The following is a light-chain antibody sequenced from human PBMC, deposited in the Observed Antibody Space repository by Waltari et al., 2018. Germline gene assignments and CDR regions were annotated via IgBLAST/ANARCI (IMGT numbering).Light chain of an antibody. CDR1: SSNIGSNT. CDR3: AAWDDSLNGGV. V-gene: IGLV1-44*01. Sequence: QSVLTQPPSASGTPGQSVTISCSGSSSNIGSNTVNWYQQLPGTAPKLLIYSNNRPPSGVPDRVSGSKSGTSASLAISGLQSEDEADYYCAAWDDSLNGGVFGTGTKVTVL. J-gene: IGLJ1*01. CDR2: SNN.